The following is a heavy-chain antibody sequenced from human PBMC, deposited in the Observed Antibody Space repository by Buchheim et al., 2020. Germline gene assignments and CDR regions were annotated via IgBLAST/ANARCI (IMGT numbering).Heavy chain of an antibody. J-gene: IGHJ4*02. D-gene: IGHD6-19*01. Sequence: EVQLVESGGGLVQPGGSLRLSCAASGFTFSSYWISWVRQAPGKGLEWVANIKEDGSEKYYVDSVKGRFTISRDNAKSSLYLQMNSLRAEDTAVYYCARDRGWLQFDYGGQGTL. CDR2: IKEDGSEK. CDR1: GFTFSSYW. CDR3: ARDRGWLQFDY. V-gene: IGHV3-7*01.